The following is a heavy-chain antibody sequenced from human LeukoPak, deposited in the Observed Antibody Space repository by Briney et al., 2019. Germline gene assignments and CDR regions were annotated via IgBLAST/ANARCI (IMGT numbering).Heavy chain of an antibody. CDR2: INPDGGNT. CDR1: GYTLTGYY. D-gene: IGHD5-24*01. Sequence: GASVKVSCKASGYTLTGYYMHWVRQAPGQVLEWMGLINPDGGNTNYAQNFQGRVTLTRDTSTSTVYMELSSLRSEDTAIYYCARIRDGYNDAYDIWGQGTVVTVPS. CDR3: ARIRDGYNDAYDI. J-gene: IGHJ3*02. V-gene: IGHV1-46*01.